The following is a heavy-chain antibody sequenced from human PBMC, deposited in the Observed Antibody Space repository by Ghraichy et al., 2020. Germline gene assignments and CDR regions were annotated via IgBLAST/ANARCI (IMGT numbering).Heavy chain of an antibody. V-gene: IGHV3-7*03. CDR3: ARVIYGDYVDGPSDY. CDR2: IKQDGSEK. D-gene: IGHD4-17*01. J-gene: IGHJ4*02. CDR1: GFTFSSYW. Sequence: GGSLRLSCAASGFTFSSYWMSWVRQAPGKGLEWVANIKQDGSEKYYVDSVKGRFTISRDNAKNSLYLQMNSLRAEDTAVYYCARVIYGDYVDGPSDYWGQGTLVTVSS.